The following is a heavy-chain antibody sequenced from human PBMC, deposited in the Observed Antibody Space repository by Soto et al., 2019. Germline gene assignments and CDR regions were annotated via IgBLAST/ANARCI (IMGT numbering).Heavy chain of an antibody. D-gene: IGHD3-10*01. CDR3: AKDVIWFGEGGY. Sequence: EVQLLESGGGLVQPGGSLRLSCAASGFTFSSYAMSWVRQAPGKGLEWVSAISGSGGSTYYADSVKGRITISRDNSKNTLYLQMTSLRAEDTAVYYCAKDVIWFGEGGYWGQGTLVTVSS. V-gene: IGHV3-23*01. CDR2: ISGSGGST. CDR1: GFTFSSYA. J-gene: IGHJ4*02.